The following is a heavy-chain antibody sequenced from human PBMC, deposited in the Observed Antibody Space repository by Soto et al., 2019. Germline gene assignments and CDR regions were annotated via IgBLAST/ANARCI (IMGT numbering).Heavy chain of an antibody. D-gene: IGHD4-17*01. V-gene: IGHV3-15*01. CDR3: ITEPADYEDY. Sequence: EVQLVESGGGLLKPGGSLRLSCATSGLTCSNAWMSWVRQAPGKGLEWVGRIKNKDDGGTRDYAAPVKGRFTISRDDLRNILILQMNSLRTEDTAVHYCITEPADYEDYWGRGTLVTVSS. CDR1: GLTCSNAW. J-gene: IGHJ4*02. CDR2: IKNKDDGGTR.